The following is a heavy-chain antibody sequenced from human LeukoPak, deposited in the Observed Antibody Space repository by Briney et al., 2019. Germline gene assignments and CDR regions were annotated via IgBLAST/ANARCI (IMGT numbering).Heavy chain of an antibody. V-gene: IGHV1-69*05. Sequence: SVKVSCKASGGTFSSYAISWVRLAPGQGLEWMGGIIPIFGTANYAQKFQGRVTITTDESTSIAYMELSSLRSEDTAVYYCARDNCSSTSCYFRLNYWGQGTLVTVSS. CDR3: ARDNCSSTSCYFRLNY. CDR2: IIPIFGTA. D-gene: IGHD2-2*01. J-gene: IGHJ4*02. CDR1: GGTFSSYA.